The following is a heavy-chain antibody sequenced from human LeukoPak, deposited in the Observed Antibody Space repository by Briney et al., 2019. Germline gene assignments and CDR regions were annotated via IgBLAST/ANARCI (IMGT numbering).Heavy chain of an antibody. D-gene: IGHD3-16*01. CDR2: IYHSGNT. CDR3: ASCEAPLTPPPYGFDV. V-gene: IGHV4-59*06. Sequence: SETLSLTCTVSGGSISPYYWSWFRQHPGKGLEWIGYIYHSGNTFYNPSLKSRVSIEVDTSRNQFSLKLTSVTAADTAVYYCASCEAPLTPPPYGFDVWGQGTEVTVSS. CDR1: GGSISPYY. J-gene: IGHJ6*02.